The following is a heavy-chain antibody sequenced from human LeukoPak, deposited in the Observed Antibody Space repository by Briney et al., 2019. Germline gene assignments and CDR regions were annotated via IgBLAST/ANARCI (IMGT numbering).Heavy chain of an antibody. D-gene: IGHD3-22*01. CDR2: IIPIFGTA. J-gene: IGHJ4*02. CDR1: GGTFSSYA. V-gene: IGHV1-69*15. Sequence: SSVKVSCKASGGTFSSYAIRWVRQAPGQGLEWMGRIIPIFGTANYAQKFQGRVTINADESTSTAYMELSSLRSEDTAVYYCARDALIDYYDSSGPHDYWGQGTLVTVSS. CDR3: ARDALIDYYDSSGPHDY.